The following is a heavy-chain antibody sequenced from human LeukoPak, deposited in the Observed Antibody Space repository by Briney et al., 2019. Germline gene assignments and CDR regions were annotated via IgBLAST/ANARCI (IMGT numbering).Heavy chain of an antibody. CDR3: ARSTMIVSIDY. Sequence: LRLSCAASGLTFSDEYMSWIRQPPWKGLEWIGYIYYSGSTYYNPSLKSRVTISVDTSKNQFSLKLSSVTAADTAVYYCARSTMIVSIDYWGQGTLVTVSS. CDR2: IYYSGST. D-gene: IGHD3-22*01. J-gene: IGHJ4*02. CDR1: GLTFSDEY. V-gene: IGHV4-30-4*01.